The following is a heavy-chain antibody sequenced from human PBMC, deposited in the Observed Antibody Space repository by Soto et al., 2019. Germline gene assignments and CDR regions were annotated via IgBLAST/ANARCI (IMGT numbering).Heavy chain of an antibody. CDR3: ARVMRSLLSITALDT. D-gene: IGHD5-18*01. CDR2: IDPSGGKT. CDR1: GYTFTRDQ. Sequence: GASVKVSCKASGYTFTRDQIHWVRQAPGQGLGWMGMIDPSGGKTNYAQKFQGRVTMTRDTSTSTVYMALSSLRSEDTAIYFCARVMRSLLSITALDTWGQGTLVTVSS. J-gene: IGHJ5*02. V-gene: IGHV1-46*01.